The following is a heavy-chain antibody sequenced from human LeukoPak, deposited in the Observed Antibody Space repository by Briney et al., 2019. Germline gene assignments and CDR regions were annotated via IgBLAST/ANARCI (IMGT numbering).Heavy chain of an antibody. CDR2: ISDTGGNT. CDR1: GFTLSNYA. Sequence: QAGGSLRLSCAASGFTLSNYAMAWVRQAPGKGLEWISAISDTGGNTYYADSVKGRFTISRDNSENTLYVQMSSLRAEDTAVYYCVLRYTNIWYFDYWGQGALVTVSS. V-gene: IGHV3-23*01. CDR3: VLRYTNIWYFDY. J-gene: IGHJ4*02. D-gene: IGHD6-13*01.